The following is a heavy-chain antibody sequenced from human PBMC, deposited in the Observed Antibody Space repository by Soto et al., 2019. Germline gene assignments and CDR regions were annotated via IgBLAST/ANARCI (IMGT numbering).Heavy chain of an antibody. CDR2: IYYSGSI. Sequence: QVQLQESGPGLVKPSQTLSLTCTVSGASINSGDYYWSWIRHPPGKGLEWIGYIYYSGSIYHNPSLKSRVIISVDMTKNPFSLKLSSVTAADTAVYYCATVPTYYYDGSGYANAFDVWGQGTMVTVSS. D-gene: IGHD3-22*01. CDR3: ATVPTYYYDGSGYANAFDV. CDR1: GASINSGDYY. V-gene: IGHV4-30-4*01. J-gene: IGHJ3*01.